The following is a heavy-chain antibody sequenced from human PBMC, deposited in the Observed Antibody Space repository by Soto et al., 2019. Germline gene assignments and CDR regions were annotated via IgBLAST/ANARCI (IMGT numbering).Heavy chain of an antibody. CDR3: ARYSSNWFQTEGMDV. CDR2: IDASGNS. V-gene: IGHV4-4*07. J-gene: IGHJ6*02. Sequence: SETLSLTCTVSGDSISSYYWNWIRQPAGKGLEWIGRIDASGNSNYNPSLKSRVTMSVDTSKKQFPLKVTSVTAADTAVYYCARYSSNWFQTEGMDVWGQGTTVTVSS. D-gene: IGHD6-13*01. CDR1: GDSISSYY.